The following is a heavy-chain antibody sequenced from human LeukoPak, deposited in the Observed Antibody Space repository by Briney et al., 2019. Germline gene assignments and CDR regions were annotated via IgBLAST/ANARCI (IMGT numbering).Heavy chain of an antibody. CDR3: ARWTVAVAGSNWFDP. CDR2: ISAYNGNT. V-gene: IGHV1-18*01. Sequence: GASVKVSCKASGYTFTSYGINWVRQATGQGLEWMGWISAYNGNTNYAQKLQGRVTMTTDTSTSTAYMELRSLRSDDTAVYYCARWTVAVAGSNWFDPWGQGTLVTVSS. CDR1: GYTFTSYG. J-gene: IGHJ5*02. D-gene: IGHD6-19*01.